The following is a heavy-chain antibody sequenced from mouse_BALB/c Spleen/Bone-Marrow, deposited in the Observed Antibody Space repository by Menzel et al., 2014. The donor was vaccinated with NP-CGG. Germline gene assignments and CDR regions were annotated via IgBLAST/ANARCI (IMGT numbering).Heavy chain of an antibody. V-gene: IGHV14-3*02. D-gene: IGHD1-1*01. J-gene: IGHJ2*01. CDR2: IDPANVNT. CDR1: GFNIKDTY. Sequence: VHVKQSGAELVKPGASVKLSCTASGFNIKDTYMHWVKQRPEQGPEWIGRIDPANVNTKYDPKFQGKATITADTSSNTAYLQLSSLTSEDTAVYYCASYVYGYYFDYWGQGTTLTVSS. CDR3: ASYVYGYYFDY.